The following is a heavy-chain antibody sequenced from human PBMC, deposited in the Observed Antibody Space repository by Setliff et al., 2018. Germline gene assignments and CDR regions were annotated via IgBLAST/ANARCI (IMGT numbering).Heavy chain of an antibody. CDR1: GDSISSYY. Sequence: SETLSLTCTVSGDSISSYYWSWIRQPPGKGLEWIGYIYYSGSTNYNPSLKSRVTMSVATFENHFSLKLNSLTAADTAVYYCARALRSPLGGTAFVPVHFDPWGQGILVTVSS. J-gene: IGHJ5*02. V-gene: IGHV4-59*01. D-gene: IGHD3-16*01. CDR3: ARALRSPLGGTAFVPVHFDP. CDR2: IYYSGST.